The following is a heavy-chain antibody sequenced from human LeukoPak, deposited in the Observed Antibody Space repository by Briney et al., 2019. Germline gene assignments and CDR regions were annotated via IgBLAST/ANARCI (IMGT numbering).Heavy chain of an antibody. V-gene: IGHV4-31*03. CDR3: ARDSYGAYYLDY. CDR1: GGSISSGGYY. D-gene: IGHD4-17*01. J-gene: IGHJ4*02. CDR2: IYYSGST. Sequence: PSETLSLTCTVSGGSISSGGYYWSWIRQHPGKGLEWIGYIYYSGSTYYNPSLKSRVTISVDTSKNQFSLKLSSVTAADTAVYYCARDSYGAYYLDYWGQGTLVTVSS.